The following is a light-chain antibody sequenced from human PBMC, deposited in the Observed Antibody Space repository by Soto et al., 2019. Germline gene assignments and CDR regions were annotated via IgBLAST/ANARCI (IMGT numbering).Light chain of an antibody. CDR2: LEGSGSY. J-gene: IGLJ3*02. Sequence: QSVLTQSSSASASLGSSVKLTCTLSSGHSSYIIAWHQQQPGKAPRYLMKLEGSGSYNKGSGVPDRVSGSSSGADRYLTISNLQFEDEADYYCETWDFNTWVFGGGTKLTVL. CDR1: SGHSSYI. V-gene: IGLV4-60*02. CDR3: ETWDFNTWV.